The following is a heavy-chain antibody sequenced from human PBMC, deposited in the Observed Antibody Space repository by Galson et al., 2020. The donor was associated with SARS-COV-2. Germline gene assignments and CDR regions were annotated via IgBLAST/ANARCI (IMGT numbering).Heavy chain of an antibody. CDR2: IYYSGST. V-gene: IGHV4-59*03. CDR3: ARGNSMVRGYGLDV. J-gene: IGHJ6*02. D-gene: IGHD3-10*01. Sequence: ASETLSLTCTVSGDSISSNFWNWIRQPPGRGLEWIGYIYYSGSTNYNPSLKSRVTISVDTSKKEFSLKLPSVTAADTAVYYCARGNSMVRGYGLDVWGQGTTVTVS. CDR1: GDSISSNF.